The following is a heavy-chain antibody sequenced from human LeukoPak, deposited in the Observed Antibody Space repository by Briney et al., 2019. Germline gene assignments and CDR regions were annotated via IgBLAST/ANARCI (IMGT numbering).Heavy chain of an antibody. CDR3: AGGKKKQLWFDSGGGWFDP. CDR2: IYYSGAT. J-gene: IGHJ5*02. CDR1: GDSITSSSYY. Sequence: SETLSLTCSVSGDSITSSSYYWGWTRQPPGKGLEWIGTIYYSGATYYNPSLKSQVTLSVDTSKNQFSLKLSSVTAADTAVYFCAGGKKKQLWFDSGGGWFDPWGQGTLVRVPS. V-gene: IGHV4-39*01. D-gene: IGHD5-18*01.